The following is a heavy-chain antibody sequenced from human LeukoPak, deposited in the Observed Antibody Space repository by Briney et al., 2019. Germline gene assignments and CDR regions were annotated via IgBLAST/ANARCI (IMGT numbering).Heavy chain of an antibody. V-gene: IGHV3-30*18. CDR3: AKIAATGTTPSDY. Sequence: GGSLRLSCAAPGFTFSSYGMHWVRQAPGKGLEWVAVISYDESNKYYADSLKGRFTITRDNSKNTLYLQMNSLRAEDTAVYYCAKIAATGTTPSDYWGQGTLVTVSS. CDR2: ISYDESNK. J-gene: IGHJ4*02. CDR1: GFTFSSYG. D-gene: IGHD1-7*01.